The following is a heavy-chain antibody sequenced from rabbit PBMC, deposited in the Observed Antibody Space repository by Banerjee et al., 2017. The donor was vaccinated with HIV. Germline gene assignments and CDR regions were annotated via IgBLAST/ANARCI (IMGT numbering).Heavy chain of an antibody. J-gene: IGHJ4*01. CDR1: GFSFSSSYY. CDR2: ILTGSGST. V-gene: IGHV1S40*01. Sequence: QSLEESGGDLVKPGASLTLTCTASGFSFSSSYYMCWVRQAPGKGLEWIGCILTGSGSTDYASWAKGRFTISKTSSTTMTLQLTSLTAADTATYFCARETTYGAFNLWGPGTLVTVS. D-gene: IGHD1-1*01. CDR3: ARETTYGAFNL.